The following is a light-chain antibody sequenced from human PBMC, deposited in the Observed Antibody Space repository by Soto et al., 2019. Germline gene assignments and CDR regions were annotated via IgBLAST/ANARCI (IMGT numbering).Light chain of an antibody. Sequence: QSALTQPASVSGSPGQSITISCTGITSDPGAYNSVSWYQHHPGKAPKLLIYEVSDRPSGVSDRFSGSRSGNTASLTISGLQAEDEADYYCSSYAASSTAFGGGTKLTVL. CDR2: EVS. CDR1: TSDPGAYNS. CDR3: SSYAASSTA. V-gene: IGLV2-14*01. J-gene: IGLJ3*02.